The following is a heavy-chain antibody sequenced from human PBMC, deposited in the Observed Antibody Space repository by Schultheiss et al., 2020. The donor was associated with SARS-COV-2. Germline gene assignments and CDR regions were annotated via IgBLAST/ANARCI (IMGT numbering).Heavy chain of an antibody. CDR2: ISGSGGST. D-gene: IGHD5-24*01. V-gene: IGHV3-23*01. CDR1: GFTFSSYA. Sequence: GGSLRLSCAASGFTFSSYAMSWVRQAPGKGLEWVSAISGSGGSTYYADSVKGRFTISRDNSKNTLYLQMNSLRAEDTAVYYCARAEGRDGYNYGYWGQGTLVTVSS. J-gene: IGHJ4*02. CDR3: ARAEGRDGYNYGY.